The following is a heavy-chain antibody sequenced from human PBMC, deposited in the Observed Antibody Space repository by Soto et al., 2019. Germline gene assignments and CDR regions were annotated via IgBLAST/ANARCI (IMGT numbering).Heavy chain of an antibody. CDR3: ATPALGTGRYFVHD. D-gene: IGHD2-8*02. Sequence: EVQLLDSGGGLVQPGGSLRLSCVASGFTSSSCAMRWVRQAPGKGLEWVSGISASGGSTYYADSVKGRFTISRDNSKNTLYLQMNSLRAEDTAVYYCATPALGTGRYFVHDWRQGTLVTVSS. CDR2: ISASGGST. V-gene: IGHV3-23*01. J-gene: IGHJ4*02. CDR1: GFTSSSCA.